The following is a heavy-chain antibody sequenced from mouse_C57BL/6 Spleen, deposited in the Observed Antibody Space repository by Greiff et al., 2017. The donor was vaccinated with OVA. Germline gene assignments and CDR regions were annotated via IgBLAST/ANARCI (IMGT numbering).Heavy chain of an antibody. CDR2: IYPGSGST. D-gene: IGHD2-3*01. CDR3: ARGDGSPSMDY. V-gene: IGHV1-55*01. CDR1: GYTFTSYW. Sequence: VQLQQPGAELVRPGTSVKMSCKASGYTFTSYWITWVKQRPGQGLEWIGDIYPGSGSTNYNEKFKSKATLTVDTSSSTAYMQLSSLTSEDSAVYYCARGDGSPSMDYWGQGTSVTVSS. J-gene: IGHJ4*01.